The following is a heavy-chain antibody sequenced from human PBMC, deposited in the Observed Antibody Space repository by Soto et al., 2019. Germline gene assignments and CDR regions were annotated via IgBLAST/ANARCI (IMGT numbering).Heavy chain of an antibody. V-gene: IGHV4-39*01. CDR3: ARLAAAGTVWFDP. CDR1: GGSISSSSYY. CDR2: IYYSGST. D-gene: IGHD6-13*01. J-gene: IGHJ5*02. Sequence: QLQLQESGPGLVKPSETLSLTCTVSGGSISSSSYYWGWIRQPPGKGLEWIGSIYYSGSTYYNPSLKSRVTISVDTSKNQFSLKLSSVTAADTAVYYCARLAAAGTVWFDPWGQGTLVTVSS.